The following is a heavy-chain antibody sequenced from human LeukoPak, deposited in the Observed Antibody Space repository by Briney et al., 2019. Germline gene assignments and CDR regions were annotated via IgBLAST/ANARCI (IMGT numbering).Heavy chain of an antibody. D-gene: IGHD6-13*01. CDR1: GGSFSGYY. J-gene: IGHJ4*02. CDR2: INHSGST. CDR3: AKPAGRQQLAPFDY. V-gene: IGHV4-34*01. Sequence: SETLSLTCAVYGGSFSGYYWSWIRQPPGKGLEWIGEINHSGSTNYNPSLKSRVTISVDTSKNQFSLKLSSVTAADTAVYYCAKPAGRQQLAPFDYWGQGTLVTVSS.